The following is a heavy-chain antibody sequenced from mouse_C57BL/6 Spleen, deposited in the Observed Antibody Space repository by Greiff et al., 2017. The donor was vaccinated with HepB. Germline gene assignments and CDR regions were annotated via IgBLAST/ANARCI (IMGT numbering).Heavy chain of an antibody. Sequence: VKLMESGPELVKPGASVKISCKASGYAFSSSWMNWVKQRPGKGLEWIGRIYPGDGDTNYNGKFKGKATLTADKSSSTAYMQLSSLTSEDSAVYFCARSLSHPFAYWGQGTLVTVSA. CDR1: GYAFSSSW. CDR3: ARSLSHPFAY. V-gene: IGHV1-82*01. J-gene: IGHJ3*01. CDR2: IYPGDGDT.